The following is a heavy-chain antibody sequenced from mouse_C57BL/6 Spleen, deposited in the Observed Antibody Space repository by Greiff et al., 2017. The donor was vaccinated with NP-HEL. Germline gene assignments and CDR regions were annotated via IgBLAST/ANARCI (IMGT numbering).Heavy chain of an antibody. CDR3: ARGGRSYPYWYFEV. CDR1: GYSFTDYN. D-gene: IGHD1-1*01. J-gene: IGHJ1*03. Sequence: QLQESGPELVKPGASVKISCKASGYSFTDYNMNWVKQSNGKSLEWIGVINPNYGTTSYNQKFKGKATLTVDQSSSTAYMQLNSLTAEDSAVYYGARGGRSYPYWYFEVWGTGTTVTVSS. CDR2: INPNYGTT. V-gene: IGHV1-39*01.